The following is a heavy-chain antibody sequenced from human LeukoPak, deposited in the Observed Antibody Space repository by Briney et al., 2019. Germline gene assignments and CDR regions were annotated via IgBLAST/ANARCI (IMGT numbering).Heavy chain of an antibody. CDR3: ARGVLYYDFWSGYYIPDSFDY. CDR1: GCTFTSYY. D-gene: IGHD3-3*01. J-gene: IGHJ4*02. V-gene: IGHV1-8*02. Sequence: ASVKVSCKASGCTFTSYYMHWVRQATGQGLEWMGWMNPNSGNTGYAQKFQGRVTMTRNTSISTAYMELSSLRSEDTAVYYCARGVLYYDFWSGYYIPDSFDYWGQGTLVTVSS. CDR2: MNPNSGNT.